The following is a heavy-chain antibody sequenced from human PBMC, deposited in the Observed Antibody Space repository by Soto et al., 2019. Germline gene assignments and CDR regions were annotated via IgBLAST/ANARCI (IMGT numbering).Heavy chain of an antibody. CDR2: SYYSGST. CDR3: SRELRIGDSGYYGYIDY. CDR1: GGSISNNY. V-gene: IGHV4-59*13. J-gene: IGHJ4*02. D-gene: IGHD3-22*01. Sequence: PSETLSLTCPVPGGSISNNYWSWIRQAPGKGLEWIGNSYYSGSTNDIPSLKSRVTISVDTSKNQFSLKLTSVTPADTAVYYCSRELRIGDSGYYGYIDYWGQGTLVTVS.